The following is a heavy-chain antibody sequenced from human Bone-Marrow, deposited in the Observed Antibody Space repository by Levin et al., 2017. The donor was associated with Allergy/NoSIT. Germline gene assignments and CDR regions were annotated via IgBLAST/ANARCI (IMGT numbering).Heavy chain of an antibody. CDR3: AGTIRVAGGGFDY. Sequence: RTSETLSLTCTVSNGAISRYSWTWIRQPPGMGLEWVGYIYYTGSPNYNPSLKSRVTISVDTSKNQFSLKLSSVTAADTAVYYCAGTIRVAGGGFDYWGQGTLVSVSS. J-gene: IGHJ4*02. V-gene: IGHV4-59*08. CDR1: NGAISRYS. CDR2: IYYTGSP. D-gene: IGHD3-3*01.